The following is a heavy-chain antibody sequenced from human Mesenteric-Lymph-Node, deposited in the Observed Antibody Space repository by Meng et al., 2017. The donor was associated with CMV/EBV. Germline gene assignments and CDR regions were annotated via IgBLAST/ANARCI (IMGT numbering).Heavy chain of an antibody. CDR1: FSGYC. CDR3: ARGQRGITMVRGVIIPPYFDY. CDR2: INHSGST. V-gene: IGHV4-34*01. J-gene: IGHJ4*02. D-gene: IGHD3-10*01. Sequence: FSGYCWSWSRQPPGKGLEWIGEINHSGSTNYNPSIKSRVTISVDTSKNQFSLKLSSVTAADTAVYYCARGQRGITMVRGVIIPPYFDYWGQGTLVTVSS.